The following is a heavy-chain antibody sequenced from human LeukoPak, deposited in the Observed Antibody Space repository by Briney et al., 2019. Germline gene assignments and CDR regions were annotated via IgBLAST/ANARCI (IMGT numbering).Heavy chain of an antibody. CDR1: GGTFSSYA. J-gene: IGHJ4*02. V-gene: IGHV1-69*05. D-gene: IGHD3-3*01. CDR2: IIAIFGTA. CDR3: ARGARDFWSGYYGY. Sequence: GASVKVSCKASGGTFSSYAISWVRQAPGQGLEWMGGIIAIFGTANYAQKFQGRVTITTDESTSTAYMELSSLRSEDTAVYYCARGARDFWSGYYGYWGQGTLVTVSS.